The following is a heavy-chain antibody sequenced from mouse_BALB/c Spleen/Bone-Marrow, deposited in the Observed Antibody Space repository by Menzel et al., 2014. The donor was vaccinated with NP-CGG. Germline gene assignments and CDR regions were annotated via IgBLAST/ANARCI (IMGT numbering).Heavy chain of an antibody. J-gene: IGHJ3*01. Sequence: EVQLQQSGPELVKPGTSMKISCKASGYSFTDYTMNWVKQSHGKNLEWIGLINPYNGGTSYNQKFKDKATITIDESSSTAYMELLSLASEDSTVYYCTRTGDGSRGAWFAYWGQGTLVTVSA. CDR2: INPYNGGT. D-gene: IGHD1-1*01. V-gene: IGHV1-18*01. CDR3: TRTGDGSRGAWFAY. CDR1: GYSFTDYT.